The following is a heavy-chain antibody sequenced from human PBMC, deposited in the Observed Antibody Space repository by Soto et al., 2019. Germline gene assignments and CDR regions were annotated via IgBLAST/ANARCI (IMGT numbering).Heavy chain of an antibody. CDR1: GLAKTCKY. D-gene: IGHD2-2*01. CDR3: ASKGYCISTSCHSNFDY. J-gene: IGHJ4*02. V-gene: IGHV1-46*01. CDR2: INPSGGST. Sequence: TSVEPTSKESGLAKTCKYMHSVRHYPEQGLEWMGIINPSGGSTSYAQKFQGRVTMTRDTSTSTAYMELSSLRSEDTAVYYCASKGYCISTSCHSNFDYWVQGTLVTVFS.